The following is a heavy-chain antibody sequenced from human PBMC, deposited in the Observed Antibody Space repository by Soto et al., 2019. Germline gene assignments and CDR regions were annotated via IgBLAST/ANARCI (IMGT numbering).Heavy chain of an antibody. CDR2: IYWDDER. J-gene: IGHJ4*02. V-gene: IGHV2-5*02. D-gene: IGHD6-19*01. CDR3: AHGPTDGYSSLSLDY. CDR1: GFSLEFSGVG. Sequence: SGPTLVNPTQTLTLTCAFSGFSLEFSGVGVGWIRQPPGKALEWLALIYWDDERRYSPSLRTRLTITKDTSKNQVVLTLTNVDLEDTATSSCAHGPTDGYSSLSLDYWGQGPPVTVSS.